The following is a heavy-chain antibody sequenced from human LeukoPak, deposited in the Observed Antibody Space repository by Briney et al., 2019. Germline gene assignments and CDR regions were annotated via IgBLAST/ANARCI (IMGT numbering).Heavy chain of an antibody. J-gene: IGHJ4*02. CDR2: IYSGGST. CDR1: GFTVSSNY. Sequence: GGSLRLSCAASGFTVSSNYMSWVRQAPGKGLEWVSVIYSGGSTYYADSVKGRFTISRDNSKNTLYLQMNSLRAEDTALYYCAKDIRGYSYGPDYWGQGTLVTVSS. CDR3: AKDIRGYSYGPDY. D-gene: IGHD5-18*01. V-gene: IGHV3-53*05.